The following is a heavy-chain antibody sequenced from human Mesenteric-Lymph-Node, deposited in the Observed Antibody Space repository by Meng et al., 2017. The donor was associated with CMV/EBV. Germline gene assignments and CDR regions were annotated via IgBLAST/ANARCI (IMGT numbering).Heavy chain of an antibody. CDR2: IYYSGST. CDR3: ARDVTANYFDY. V-gene: IGHV4-39*02. J-gene: IGHJ4*02. CDR1: GGSISSSSYY. Sequence: GSLRLSCTVSGGSISSSSYYWGWIRQPPGKGLEWIGSIYYSGSTYYNPSLKSRVTISVDTSKNQFSLRVSSVTATDTAVYYCARDVTANYFDYWGPGILVTVSS. D-gene: IGHD5-18*01.